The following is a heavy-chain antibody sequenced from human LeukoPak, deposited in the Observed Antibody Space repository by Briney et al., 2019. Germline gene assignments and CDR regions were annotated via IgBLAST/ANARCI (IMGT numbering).Heavy chain of an antibody. V-gene: IGHV3-7*01. CDR3: ARERYCTTATCYVGVPFDY. J-gene: IGHJ4*02. CDR1: GFTFSSYA. Sequence: PGGSLRLSCAASGFTFSSYAMHWVRQAPGKGLEWVAGIKQDGSENYYVDSVKGRFTVSRDNSKNSLNLQMNSLRAEDTAVYFCARERYCTTATCYVGVPFDYWGQGTLVTVSS. D-gene: IGHD2-2*01. CDR2: IKQDGSEN.